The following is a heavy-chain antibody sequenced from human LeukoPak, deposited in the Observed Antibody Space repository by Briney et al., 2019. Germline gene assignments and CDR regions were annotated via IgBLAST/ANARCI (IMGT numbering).Heavy chain of an antibody. Sequence: DIXWVXXXAGQGPXWXGWMNPNSGNTGFAQKFQGRVTMTSNTSISTAYMELSSLRSEDTAVYYCARGYYYDSSGYRYWGQGTLVTVSS. CDR2: MNPNSGNT. CDR3: ARGYYYDSSGYRY. J-gene: IGHJ4*02. V-gene: IGHV1-8*01. D-gene: IGHD3-22*01. CDR1: D.